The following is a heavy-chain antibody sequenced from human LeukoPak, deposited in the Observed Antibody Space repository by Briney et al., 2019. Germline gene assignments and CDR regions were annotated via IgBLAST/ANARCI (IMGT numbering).Heavy chain of an antibody. V-gene: IGHV3-7*01. CDR3: ARGVSSAIDW. CDR1: DFSFSTYW. J-gene: IGHJ4*02. CDR2: INGDGRDT. D-gene: IGHD3-22*01. Sequence: GGSLRLSCAASDFSFSTYWMNWVRQAPGKGLEWVANINGDGRDTYYVGSVRGRFTISRDNADNSLYLQMNSLRGDDTAVYYCARGVSSAIDWWGQGTLVAVSS.